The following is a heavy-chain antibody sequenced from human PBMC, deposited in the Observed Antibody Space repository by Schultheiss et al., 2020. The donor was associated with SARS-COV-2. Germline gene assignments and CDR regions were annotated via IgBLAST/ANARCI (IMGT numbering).Heavy chain of an antibody. Sequence: GESLKISCTASGFTLSNSGMSWVRQAPGKGLEWVCAISGSDDSTYYADSVKGRFTISRDNSKNTLYLQMSSLTAEDTAVFYCAKRQRITGKNYGMDVWGQGTTVTVSS. CDR3: AKRQRITGKNYGMDV. CDR2: ISGSDDST. V-gene: IGHV3-23*01. D-gene: IGHD1-20*01. J-gene: IGHJ6*02. CDR1: GFTLSNSG.